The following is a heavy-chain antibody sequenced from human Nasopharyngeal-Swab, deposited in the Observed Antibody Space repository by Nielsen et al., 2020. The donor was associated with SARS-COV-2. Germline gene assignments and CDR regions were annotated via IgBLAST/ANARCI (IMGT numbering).Heavy chain of an antibody. V-gene: IGHV5-51*01. CDR2: IYPGNSDT. D-gene: IGHD5-24*01. CDR1: GYSFANYW. Sequence: GGSLRLSCIGFGYSFANYWIGWVRQMPGKGLEWMGSIYPGNSDTRYSPAFHGWVTISADKSINTAYLQWTSLRASDTAVYYCARRAARDGYNYEVDPWGQGTLVTVSS. CDR3: ARRAARDGYNYEVDP. J-gene: IGHJ5*02.